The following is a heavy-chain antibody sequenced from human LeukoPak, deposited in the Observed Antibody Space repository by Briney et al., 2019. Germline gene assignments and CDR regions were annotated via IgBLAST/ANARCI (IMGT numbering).Heavy chain of an antibody. Sequence: GGSLRLSCAASGFTFSSYSMNWVRQAPGKGLEWVSVISYSGDITYYADSVKGRFTISRDNSKNTLYVQMNSLRAEDTAVYYCAGNFDYWGQGALVTVSS. CDR2: ISYSGDIT. CDR1: GFTFSSYS. V-gene: IGHV3-23*01. J-gene: IGHJ4*02. CDR3: AGNFDY.